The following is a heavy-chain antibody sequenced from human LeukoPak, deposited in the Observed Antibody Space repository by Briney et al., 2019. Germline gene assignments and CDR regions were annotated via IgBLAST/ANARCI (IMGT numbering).Heavy chain of an antibody. CDR2: INPSGGST. J-gene: IGHJ5*02. CDR3: ARDARYYYDSSGFDWFDP. Sequence: GASVKVSCKASGYTFTSYYMHCVRQAPGQGLEWMEIINPSGGSTSYAQKFQGRVTMTRDTSTSTVYMELSSLRSEDTAVYYCARDARYYYDSSGFDWFDPWGQGTLVTVSS. D-gene: IGHD3-22*01. V-gene: IGHV1-46*01. CDR1: GYTFTSYY.